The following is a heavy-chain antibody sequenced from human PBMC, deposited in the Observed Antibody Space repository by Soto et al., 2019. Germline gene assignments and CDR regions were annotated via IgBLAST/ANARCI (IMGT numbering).Heavy chain of an antibody. J-gene: IGHJ6*02. CDR1: GFTFSNYA. V-gene: IGHV3-23*01. CDR2: ISGSGGSS. D-gene: IGHD1-26*01. CDR3: PKDASFRGYYYYGVDV. Sequence: GGSLRLSCSASGFTFSNYAMTWVRQAPGKGLEWVSTISGSGGSSYSADSVKGRFSISRDNSKNTLFLQMNFLRAEDTAVYFCPKDASFRGYYYYGVDVWGQGTTVPASS.